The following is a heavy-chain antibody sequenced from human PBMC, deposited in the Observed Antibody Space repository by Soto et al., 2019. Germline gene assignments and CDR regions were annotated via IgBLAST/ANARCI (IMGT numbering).Heavy chain of an antibody. CDR3: ASGYCSGGSCYGNAFDI. CDR2: ISAYNGNT. J-gene: IGHJ3*02. Sequence: ASVKVSCKASGYTFTSYGISWVRQAPGQGLEWMGWISAYNGNTNYAQKLQGRVTMTTDTSTSTAYMGLRSLRSDDTAVYYCASGYCSGGSCYGNAFDIWGQGTMVTVSS. D-gene: IGHD2-15*01. V-gene: IGHV1-18*01. CDR1: GYTFTSYG.